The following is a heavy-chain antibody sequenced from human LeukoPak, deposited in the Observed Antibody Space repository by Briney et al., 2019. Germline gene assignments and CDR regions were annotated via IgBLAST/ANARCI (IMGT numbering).Heavy chain of an antibody. CDR1: GGTLSSYA. CDR3: ARGALPGLLDC. J-gene: IGHJ4*02. Sequence: GASVKVSCKASGGTLSSYAISWVRQAPGQGLEWMGGIIPIFGTANYAQKFQGRVTITTDESTSTAYMELSSLRSEDTAVYYCARGALPGLLDCWGQGTLVTVSS. V-gene: IGHV1-69*05. CDR2: IIPIFGTA.